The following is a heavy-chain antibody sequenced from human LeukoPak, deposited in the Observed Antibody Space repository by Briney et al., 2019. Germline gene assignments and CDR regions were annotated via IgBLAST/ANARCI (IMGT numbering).Heavy chain of an antibody. D-gene: IGHD1-14*01. CDR1: GFTFSSYW. Sequence: QSGGSLRLSCAASGFTFSSYWMHWVRQAPGKGLVWVSRINSDGSSTSYADSVKGRFTISRDNAKNTLYLQMNSLRAEDTAVYYCARSRGKPNYFDYWGQGTLVTVSS. CDR2: INSDGSST. J-gene: IGHJ4*02. CDR3: ARSRGKPNYFDY. V-gene: IGHV3-74*01.